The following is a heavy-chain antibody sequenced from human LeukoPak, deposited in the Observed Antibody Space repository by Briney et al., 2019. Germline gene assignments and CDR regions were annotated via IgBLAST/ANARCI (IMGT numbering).Heavy chain of an antibody. V-gene: IGHV3-21*01. CDR3: AIDPYYYDSSGYRN. CDR1: GCTFSSYS. J-gene: IGHJ4*02. CDR2: ISSSSSYI. Sequence: GGSLRLSCAASGCTFSSYSMNWVRQAPGKGLEWVSSISSSSSYIYYADSVKGRFTISRDNAKNSLYLQMNSLRAEDTAVYYCAIDPYYYDSSGYRNWGQGTLVTVSS. D-gene: IGHD3-22*01.